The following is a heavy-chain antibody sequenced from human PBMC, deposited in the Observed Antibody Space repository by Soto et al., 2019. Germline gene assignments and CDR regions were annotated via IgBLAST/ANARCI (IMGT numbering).Heavy chain of an antibody. CDR3: VRETGALED. CDR1: GYTFSAYP. V-gene: IGHV1-46*01. CDR2: VKPHDGTT. D-gene: IGHD3-10*01. Sequence: QVQLVQSGIEVKKPGASLHLSCKASGYTFSAYPMPWVRQATGQGLEWVGVVKPHDGTTFYAQRFQVRVTLTSDSSTNTVYIDLSRLAVEDTAIYYCVRETGALEDWGQGTLVTVAS. J-gene: IGHJ4*02.